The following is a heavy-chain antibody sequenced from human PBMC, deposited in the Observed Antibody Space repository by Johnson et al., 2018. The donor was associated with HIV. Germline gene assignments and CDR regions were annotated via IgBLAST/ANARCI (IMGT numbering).Heavy chain of an antibody. V-gene: IGHV3-30*02. CDR2: IRYDGSDK. CDR1: GFIFSSYG. J-gene: IGHJ3*02. Sequence: VQLVESGGGLVQPGGSLRLSCAASGFIFSSYGMHWVRQAPGKGLEWVAFIRYDGSDKYYADSVKGRFTISRDSSKNTLYLQMNSLRAEDTAVYYCARDGMAATKANIWGQGTMVTVSS. D-gene: IGHD1-14*01. CDR3: ARDGMAATKANI.